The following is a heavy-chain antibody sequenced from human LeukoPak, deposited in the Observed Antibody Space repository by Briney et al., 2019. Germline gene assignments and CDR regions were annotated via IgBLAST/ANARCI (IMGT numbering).Heavy chain of an antibody. Sequence: GGSLRLSCAASGFIFTNYFMSWVRQAPGKGLEWVASIKHDGSEKYYVDSVRGRFTISRDNTMNSLYLQMSSLRAEDTAVYYCATDRGWRTSGYYLYYFEYWGQGTLVSFSS. J-gene: IGHJ4*02. CDR3: ATDRGWRTSGYYLYYFEY. V-gene: IGHV3-7*01. CDR2: IKHDGSEK. D-gene: IGHD3-3*01. CDR1: GFIFTNYF.